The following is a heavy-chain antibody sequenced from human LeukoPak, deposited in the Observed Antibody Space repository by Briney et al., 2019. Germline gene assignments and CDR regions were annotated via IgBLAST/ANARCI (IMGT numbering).Heavy chain of an antibody. CDR3: ARFKGGTGFDY. D-gene: IGHD1-26*01. V-gene: IGHV4-39*01. Sequence: SETLSLTCAVSGASITTTIFDWAWIRQPPGQDLEWIATISSSGRAYYNPSLMSRVTISVDTSKNQFSLDLNSVTAADTGLFYCARFKGGTGFDYWGQGVLVIVSS. CDR2: ISSSGRA. J-gene: IGHJ4*02. CDR1: GASITTTIFD.